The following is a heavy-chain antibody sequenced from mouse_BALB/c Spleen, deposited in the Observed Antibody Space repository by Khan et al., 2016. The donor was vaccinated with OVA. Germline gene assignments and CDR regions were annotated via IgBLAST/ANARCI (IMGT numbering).Heavy chain of an antibody. D-gene: IGHD1-1*02. Sequence: EVQLQESGPSLVKPSQTLSLTCSVTGDSITSGYWNWIRKFPGNKLEYMGYISYSGSTYYNPSLKSRISITRDTSKNQYFLQLNSVPAEDTATYYCAGYEGSHQVFDVWGAGTTVTVSS. CDR2: ISYSGST. V-gene: IGHV3-8*02. CDR3: AGYEGSHQVFDV. CDR1: GDSITSGY. J-gene: IGHJ1*01.